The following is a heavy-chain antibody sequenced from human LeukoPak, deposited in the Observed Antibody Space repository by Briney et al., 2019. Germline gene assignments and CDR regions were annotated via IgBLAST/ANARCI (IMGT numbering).Heavy chain of an antibody. D-gene: IGHD6-13*01. Sequence: SETLPLTCIVSGASLSSCSYYWGWIRQPPGKGLEYMGSIYHSGSAFYNPSLTSRITISVDTPRNQFSLEVNSVTAADTAVYYCARDVYSSSYYFALDVWGQGTVVTVSS. CDR3: ARDVYSSSYYFALDV. CDR2: IYHSGSA. J-gene: IGHJ3*01. CDR1: GASLSSCSYY. V-gene: IGHV4-39*07.